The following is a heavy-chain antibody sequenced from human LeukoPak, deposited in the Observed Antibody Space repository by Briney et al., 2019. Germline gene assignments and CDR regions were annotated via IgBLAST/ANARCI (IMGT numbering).Heavy chain of an antibody. CDR2: ISGSGGST. D-gene: IGHD2-21*01. CDR1: GFTFSSYA. Sequence: GGSLRLSCAASGFTFSSYAMSWVRQAPGKGLKWVSAISGSGGSTYYADSVKGRFTISRDNSKNTLYLQMNSLRAEDTAVYYCAKDESHIVVVIASYFDYWGQETLVTVSS. J-gene: IGHJ4*02. V-gene: IGHV3-23*01. CDR3: AKDESHIVVVIASYFDY.